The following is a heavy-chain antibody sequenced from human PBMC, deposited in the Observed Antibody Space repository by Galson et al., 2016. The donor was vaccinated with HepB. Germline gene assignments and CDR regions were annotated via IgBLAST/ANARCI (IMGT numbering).Heavy chain of an antibody. J-gene: IGHJ4*02. V-gene: IGHV3-23*01. Sequence: SLRFSCAASGFTFSSYAMSWVRQAPGKRLECVSGINGPPGGPYYADSGKGRFTISRDNSKNTLYLQMNSLRAEDTAVYYCASVGGYSYYFDYWGQGTLVTVSS. CDR1: GFTFSSYA. D-gene: IGHD5-18*01. CDR2: INGPPGGP. CDR3: ASVGGYSYYFDY.